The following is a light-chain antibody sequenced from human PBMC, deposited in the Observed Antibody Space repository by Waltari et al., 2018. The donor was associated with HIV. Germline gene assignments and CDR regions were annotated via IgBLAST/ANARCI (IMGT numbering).Light chain of an antibody. CDR2: AAS. J-gene: IGKJ2*01. Sequence: DIQMTQSPSSLSASVVDRVTITCRPSQSIRRYLNWYQQKPGKAPNRLIYAASSLQSGVPSRFSGSGSGTDFSLTISSLQPEDFATYYCQQTYSSPYTFGQGTKLEIK. CDR3: QQTYSSPYT. V-gene: IGKV1-39*01. CDR1: QSIRRY.